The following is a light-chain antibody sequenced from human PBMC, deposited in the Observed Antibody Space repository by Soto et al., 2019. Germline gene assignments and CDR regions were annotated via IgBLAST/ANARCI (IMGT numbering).Light chain of an antibody. V-gene: IGLV1-44*01. CDR2: SND. CDR3: QSYDDSLSVHYV. CDR1: NTKIGSNS. Sequence: ERNQAPSGAGGPGERVNSPCFGRNTKIGSNSVNWYQQLPGTAPKLLIYSNDRRPSGVPDRFSGSKSGTSASLAISGLQSEDDADYYSQSYDDSLSVHYVFGTGTKVTVL. J-gene: IGLJ1*01.